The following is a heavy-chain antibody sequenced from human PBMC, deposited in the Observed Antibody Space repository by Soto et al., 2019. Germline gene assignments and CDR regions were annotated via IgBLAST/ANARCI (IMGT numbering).Heavy chain of an antibody. Sequence: SETLSLTCTVSGGSISSSSYYWGWIRQPPGKGLEWIGSIYYSGSTYYNPSLKSRVTISVDTSKNQFSLKLSSVTAADTAVYYCARRYGDWYFDIWGRGTLVTVSS. CDR3: ARRYGDWYFDI. D-gene: IGHD4-17*01. CDR1: GGSISSSSYY. CDR2: IYYSGST. V-gene: IGHV4-39*01. J-gene: IGHJ2*01.